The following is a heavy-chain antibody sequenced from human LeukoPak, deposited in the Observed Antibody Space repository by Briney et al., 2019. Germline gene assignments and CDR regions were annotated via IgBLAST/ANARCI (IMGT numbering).Heavy chain of an antibody. CDR1: GDSVSSNSAA. CDR3: AKGDLGETDWFDP. Sequence: SQTLSLTCAISGDSVSSNSAARNWIRQSPSRGLEWLGRTYYRSKWYNDYAVSVKSRITINPDTSKNQFSLQLNSVTPEDTAVYYCAKGDLGETDWFDPWGQGTLVTVSS. D-gene: IGHD3-16*01. CDR2: TYYRSKWYN. V-gene: IGHV6-1*01. J-gene: IGHJ5*02.